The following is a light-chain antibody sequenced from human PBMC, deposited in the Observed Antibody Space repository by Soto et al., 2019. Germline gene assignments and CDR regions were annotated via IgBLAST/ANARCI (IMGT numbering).Light chain of an antibody. Sequence: DIVMTQSPDFLAVSLGERATITCKFSQSVLYRSSNKSYLAWYQQRPGQPPTLLLNWASTRESGVPDRFIGSGSETDFTLTISSLQAGDEAIYHCQQYYNTPYTFGQGTTLEIK. V-gene: IGKV4-1*01. CDR1: QSVLYRSSNKSY. CDR3: QQYYNTPYT. CDR2: WAS. J-gene: IGKJ2*01.